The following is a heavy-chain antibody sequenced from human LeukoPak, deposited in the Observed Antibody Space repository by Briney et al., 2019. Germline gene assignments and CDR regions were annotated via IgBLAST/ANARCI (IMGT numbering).Heavy chain of an antibody. V-gene: IGHV4-59*01. J-gene: IGHJ3*02. CDR1: GGSISSYY. CDR3: AREYDYYDSSGPPRTHAFDI. CDR2: IYYSGST. Sequence: SETLSLTCTVSGGSISSYYWSWIRQPPEKGLEWIGYIYYSGSTNYNPSLKSRVTISVDTSKNQFSLKLSSVTAADTAVYYCAREYDYYDSSGPPRTHAFDIWGQGTMVTVSS. D-gene: IGHD3-22*01.